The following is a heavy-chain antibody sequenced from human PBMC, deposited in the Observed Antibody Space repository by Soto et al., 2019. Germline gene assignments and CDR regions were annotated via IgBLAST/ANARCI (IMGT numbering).Heavy chain of an antibody. CDR3: ARVHSTGYHYLDY. D-gene: IGHD6-25*01. V-gene: IGHV3-66*01. CDR2: IYSAGSA. CDR1: GFTVSTYH. Sequence: GGSLRLSCAASGFTVSTYHMSWVRQAPGKGLEWVSVIYSAGSADFADSVKVRFTISRDNSKNTLYLQMSSLRAEDTAVYYCARVHSTGYHYLDYWGQGTVVTVSS. J-gene: IGHJ4*02.